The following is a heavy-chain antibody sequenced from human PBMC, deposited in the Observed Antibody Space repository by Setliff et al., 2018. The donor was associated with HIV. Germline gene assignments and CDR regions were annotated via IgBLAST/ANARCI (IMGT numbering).Heavy chain of an antibody. Sequence: GASVKVSCKASGGTFNNYAISWVRQAPGQGLEWVGGIIPLFGTTIFYADSVKGRFTISRDNAKNSLFLQMNSLRAEDTAVYYCARGCVGGNCYSPTGDYWGQGTLVTVSS. CDR2: IIPLFGTT. J-gene: IGHJ4*02. D-gene: IGHD2-15*01. V-gene: IGHV1-69*05. CDR3: ARGCVGGNCYSPTGDY. CDR1: GGTFNNYA.